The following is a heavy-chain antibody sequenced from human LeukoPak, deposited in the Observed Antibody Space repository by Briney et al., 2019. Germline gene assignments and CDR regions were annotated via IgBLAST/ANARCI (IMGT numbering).Heavy chain of an antibody. Sequence: GGSLRLSCAASGFTFSDHYMDWVRQAPGKGLEWVGRTRDKAYSYTTEYAASVKGRFTISRDDSKNSLYLQMNSLKTEDTAVYYCARARPYYESSGPYFDYWGQGALVTVSS. CDR1: GFTFSDHY. CDR2: TRDKAYSYTT. CDR3: ARARPYYESSGPYFDY. J-gene: IGHJ4*02. V-gene: IGHV3-72*01. D-gene: IGHD3-22*01.